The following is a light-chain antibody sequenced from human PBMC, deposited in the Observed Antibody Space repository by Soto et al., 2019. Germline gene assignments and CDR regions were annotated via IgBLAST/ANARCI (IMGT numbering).Light chain of an antibody. Sequence: DIQMTQSPSSLSASVGDRVTITCRASQSISSYLNWYQQKPGKAPKLLIYAASSLQSGVPSRFSGSGSGTEFTLTISSLQPEDVATYYFQQSYSTLWTFGQGTKVEIK. CDR3: QQSYSTLWT. CDR2: AAS. V-gene: IGKV1-39*01. CDR1: QSISSY. J-gene: IGKJ1*01.